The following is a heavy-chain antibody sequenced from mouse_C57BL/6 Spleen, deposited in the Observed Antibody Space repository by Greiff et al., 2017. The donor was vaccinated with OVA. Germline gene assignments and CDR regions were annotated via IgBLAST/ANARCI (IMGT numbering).Heavy chain of an antibody. CDR1: GYTFTSYW. CDR3: ALVTTGYWYFEV. D-gene: IGHD2-2*01. Sequence: QVQLQQPGAELVKPGASVKMSCKASGYTFTSYWITWVKQRPGQGLEWIGDIYPGSGSTNYNEKFKSKATLTVDTSSSTAYMQLSSLTSEDSAVYYCALVTTGYWYFEVWGTGTTSPSPQ. V-gene: IGHV1-55*01. J-gene: IGHJ1*03. CDR2: IYPGSGST.